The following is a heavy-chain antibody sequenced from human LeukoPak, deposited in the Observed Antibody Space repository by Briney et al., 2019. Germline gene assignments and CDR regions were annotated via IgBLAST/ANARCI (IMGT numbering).Heavy chain of an antibody. J-gene: IGHJ4*02. CDR3: AKDVGKWESLHFFDY. Sequence: GGSLRLSCAASGFTFSSYAVSWVRQAPGKGLEWVSAISGSGGSTYYADSVKGRFTISRDNSKNTLYLQMNSLRGGDTAVYYCAKDVGKWESLHFFDYWGQGTLVTVSS. D-gene: IGHD1-26*01. CDR2: ISGSGGST. V-gene: IGHV3-23*01. CDR1: GFTFSSYA.